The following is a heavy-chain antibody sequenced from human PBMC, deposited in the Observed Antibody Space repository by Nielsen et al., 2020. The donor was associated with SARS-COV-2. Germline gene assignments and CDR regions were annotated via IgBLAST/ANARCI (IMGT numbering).Heavy chain of an antibody. D-gene: IGHD2-15*01. CDR2: IIPIFGTA. V-gene: IGHV1-69*05. CDR3: ARAVGSAFYYYYMDV. Sequence: SVKVSCKASGGTFSSYAISWVRQAPGQGLEWMGGIIPIFGTANYAQKLQGRVTMTTDTSTSTAYMELRSLRSDDTAVYYCARAVGSAFYYYYMDVWGQGTAVTVSS. J-gene: IGHJ6*03. CDR1: GGTFSSYA.